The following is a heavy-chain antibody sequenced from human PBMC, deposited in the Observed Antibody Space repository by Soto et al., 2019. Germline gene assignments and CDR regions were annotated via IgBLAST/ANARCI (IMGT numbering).Heavy chain of an antibody. V-gene: IGHV5-51*01. D-gene: IGHD3-10*01. J-gene: IGHJ3*01. CDR2: IYPGDSDT. CDR1: GYSFATYW. Sequence: GESLKISCKGSGYSFATYWIGWVRRMPGKGQEWMGIIYPGDSDTKYSPSFQGQVIISVDKSSSTAYLQWSSFNASDTFMYYYASHGSALSFWGQGTMVTVSS. CDR3: ASHGSALSF.